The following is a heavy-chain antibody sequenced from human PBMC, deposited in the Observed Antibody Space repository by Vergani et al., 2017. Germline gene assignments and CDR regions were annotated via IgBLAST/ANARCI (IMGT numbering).Heavy chain of an antibody. CDR2: ISSSSSYV. CDR1: GFTFSSYS. Sequence: EVQLVESGGGLVKPGGSLRLSCAASGFTFSSYSMNWVRQAPGKGLEWVSSISSSSSYVYYADSVKGRFTISRDNAKNSLYLQMSSLRAEDTAVYYCARGLVYYYGSGSYQFDYWGQGTLVTVSS. V-gene: IGHV3-21*01. D-gene: IGHD3-10*01. J-gene: IGHJ4*02. CDR3: ARGLVYYYGSGSYQFDY.